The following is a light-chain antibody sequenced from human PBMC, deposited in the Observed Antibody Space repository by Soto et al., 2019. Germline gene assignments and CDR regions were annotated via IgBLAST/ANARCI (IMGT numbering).Light chain of an antibody. CDR3: QQYNKWPRT. V-gene: IGKV4-1*01. J-gene: IGKJ1*01. CDR2: WAS. Sequence: DIVMTQSPDSLAVSLGERATINCKSSQSVLYRSNNNNYLAWYQQKPGQPPKLLIYWASTRESGVPDRFSGSGSGTDFTLTISSLQSEDFAVYYCQQYNKWPRTFGQGTKVDIK. CDR1: QSVLYRSNNNNY.